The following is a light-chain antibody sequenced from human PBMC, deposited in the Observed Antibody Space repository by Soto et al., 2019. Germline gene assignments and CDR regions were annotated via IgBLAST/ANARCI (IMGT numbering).Light chain of an antibody. CDR3: SSYVNYNTFVI. Sequence: QAVVTQPASVSGSPGQSITISCTRTSRDVGGYNYVSWHQQHPGKAPKVIITEVSNRPSGVSNRFSGSKSGNTASLTISGLQAEDEADYYCSSYVNYNTFVIFGGGTQLTVL. CDR2: EVS. V-gene: IGLV2-14*01. J-gene: IGLJ2*01. CDR1: SRDVGGYNY.